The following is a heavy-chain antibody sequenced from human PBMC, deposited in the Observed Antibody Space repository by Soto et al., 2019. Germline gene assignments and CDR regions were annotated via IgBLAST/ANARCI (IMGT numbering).Heavy chain of an antibody. CDR3: AKGGRQWLVTSDFNY. CDR2: ISYDGNDK. V-gene: IGHV3-30-3*01. D-gene: IGHD6-19*01. CDR1: GLTFSSYA. J-gene: IGHJ4*02. Sequence: PGGSLRLSCAASGLTFSSYAMHWVRQAPGKGLEWVAIISYDGNDKYYADSVKGRFTISRDSSKNTVSLEMTSLRAEDTAVYYCAKGGRQWLVTSDFNYWGQGALVTVSS.